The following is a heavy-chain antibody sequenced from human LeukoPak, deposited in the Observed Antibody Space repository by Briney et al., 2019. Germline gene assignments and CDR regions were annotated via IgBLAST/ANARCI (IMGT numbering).Heavy chain of an antibody. V-gene: IGHV3-33*03. CDR2: IWYDGSNK. D-gene: IGHD1-20*01. CDR3: ASLLGGNWTPYY. CDR1: GFTFSSYG. J-gene: IGHJ4*02. Sequence: PGGSRRLSCEASGFTFSSYGMHWARKAPGKGLRWVAVIWYDGSNKYYADSVKGRFTISRDNAKNSLYLQMNSLRAEDTAVYYCASLLGGNWTPYYWGQGTLVTVSS.